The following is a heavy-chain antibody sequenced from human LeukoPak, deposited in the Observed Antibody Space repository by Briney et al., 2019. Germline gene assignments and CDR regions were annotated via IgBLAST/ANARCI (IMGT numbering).Heavy chain of an antibody. CDR3: ARGLPGGSRPHYFDY. V-gene: IGHV3-23*01. CDR2: ISASGGNT. D-gene: IGHD3-16*01. Sequence: PGGSLRLSCAASGFTFSSYGMHWVRQAPGKGLEWVSGISASGGNTYYADSVKGRFTISRDNSKNTLCLQLNSLRAEDTAVYYCARGLPGGSRPHYFDYWGQGTLVTVSS. CDR1: GFTFSSYG. J-gene: IGHJ4*02.